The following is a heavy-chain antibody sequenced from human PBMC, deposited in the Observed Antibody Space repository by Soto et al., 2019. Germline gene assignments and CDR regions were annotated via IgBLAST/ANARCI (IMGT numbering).Heavy chain of an antibody. Sequence: ASLKVSCQASGYTSTSYYMHWLLQAPRQGLEWMGIINPSGGSTSYAQKFQGRVTMTRDTSTSTAYMELSSLRSEDTAVYYCAKETVGYSSSWYLYYYDSSGSGDYYYGMDVWGQGTTVTVSS. CDR2: INPSGGST. J-gene: IGHJ6*02. CDR3: AKETVGYSSSWYLYYYDSSGSGDYYYGMDV. V-gene: IGHV1-46*01. D-gene: IGHD3-22*01. CDR1: GYTSTSYY.